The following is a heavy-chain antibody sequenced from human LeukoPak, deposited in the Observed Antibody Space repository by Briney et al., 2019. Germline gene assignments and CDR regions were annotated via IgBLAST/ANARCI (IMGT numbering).Heavy chain of an antibody. CDR1: AGSISSSSW. V-gene: IGHV4-4*02. J-gene: IGHJ6*03. CDR2: IYLYGTT. Sequence: PSETLSLTCSVSAGSISSSSWWSWVRQSPVKGLEWIGEIYLYGTTNYNPSLKSRVTMSVDRSKNQFSLKLSSVTAADTAVYYCASLPPIVQTYYYYMDVWGKGTTVTVSS. CDR3: ASLPPIVQTYYYYMDV. D-gene: IGHD3-22*01.